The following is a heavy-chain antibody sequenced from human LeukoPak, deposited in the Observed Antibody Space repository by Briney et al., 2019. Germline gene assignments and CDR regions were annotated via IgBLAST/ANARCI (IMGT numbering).Heavy chain of an antibody. D-gene: IGHD2-8*01. J-gene: IGHJ4*02. CDR2: IYYSGST. CDR3: ARGPNGYYFDY. Sequence: PSETLSLTCTVSGGSISCYYWSWIRQPPGKGLEWIGYIYYSGSTNYNPSLKSRVTISVDTSKNQFSLKLSSVTAADTAVYYCARGPNGYYFDYWGQGTLVTVSS. CDR1: GGSISCYY. V-gene: IGHV4-59*01.